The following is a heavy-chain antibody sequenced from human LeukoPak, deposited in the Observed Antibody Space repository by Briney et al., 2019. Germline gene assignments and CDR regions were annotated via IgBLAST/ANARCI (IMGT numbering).Heavy chain of an antibody. J-gene: IGHJ6*03. V-gene: IGHV3-15*01. CDR3: AKDRCSNGIGCLYYYMDV. CDR1: GFTFSNAW. CDR2: IKSKTDGGTT. D-gene: IGHD2-8*01. Sequence: GGSLRLSCAASGFTFSNAWMSWVRQAPGKGLEWVGRIKSKTDGGTTDYAAPVKGRFTISRDDSKNILHLQMNSLRAEDTAVYYCAKDRCSNGIGCLYYYMDVWGKGTMVTISS.